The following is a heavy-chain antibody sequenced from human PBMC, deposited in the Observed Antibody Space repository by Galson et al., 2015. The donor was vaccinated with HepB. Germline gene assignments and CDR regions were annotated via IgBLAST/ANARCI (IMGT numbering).Heavy chain of an antibody. CDR2: IIPIFGTA. D-gene: IGHD5-24*01. J-gene: IGHJ4*02. CDR1: GGTFSSYA. V-gene: IGHV1-69*13. CDR3: ASLRDGYNYDFDY. Sequence: SVKVSCKASGGTFSSYAISWVRQAPGQGLEWMGGIIPIFGTANYAQKFQGRVTITADESTSTAYMELSSLRSEDTAVYYCASLRDGYNYDFDYWGQGTLVTVSS.